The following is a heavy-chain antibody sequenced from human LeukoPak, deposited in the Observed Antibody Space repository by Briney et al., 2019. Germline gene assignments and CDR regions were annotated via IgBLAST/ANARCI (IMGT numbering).Heavy chain of an antibody. D-gene: IGHD2-2*01. CDR1: GFTFSRYA. CDR3: AKGSSDVRPYYFDY. V-gene: IGHV3-23*01. CDR2: ITGEGGDT. Sequence: PGGSLRLSCAASGFTFSRYAMGWVRQAPGQGLEWVSAITGEGGDTYYADSVKGRFTISKDTSKNTLYLQMNSLLSDDTAMYYCAKGSSDVRPYYFDYWAQGALVTVSS. J-gene: IGHJ4*02.